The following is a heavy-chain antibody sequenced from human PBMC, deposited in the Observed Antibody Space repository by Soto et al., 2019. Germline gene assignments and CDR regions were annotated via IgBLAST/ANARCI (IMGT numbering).Heavy chain of an antibody. Sequence: PSETLSLTCTVSGGSISSGGYYWSWIRQHPGKGLEWIGYIYYSGSTYYNPSLKSRVTISVDTSKNQFSLKLSSVTAADTAVYYCARGFKDDSSGYYPSNWFDPWGQGTLVTVSS. J-gene: IGHJ5*02. D-gene: IGHD3-22*01. CDR2: IYYSGST. CDR1: GGSISSGGYY. V-gene: IGHV4-31*03. CDR3: ARGFKDDSSGYYPSNWFDP.